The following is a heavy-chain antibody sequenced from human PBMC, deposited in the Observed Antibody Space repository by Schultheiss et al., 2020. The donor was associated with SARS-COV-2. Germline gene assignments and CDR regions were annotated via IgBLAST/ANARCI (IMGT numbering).Heavy chain of an antibody. D-gene: IGHD2-2*01. CDR3: ARGVVPAAMGNWFDP. CDR1: GYSISSGYY. V-gene: IGHV4-38-2*02. Sequence: SETLSLTCTVSGYSISSGYYWGWIRQPPGKGLEWIGSIYHSGSTYYNPSLKSRVTISVDTSKNQFSLKLSSVTAADTAVYYCARGVVPAAMGNWFDPWGQGTLVTVSS. J-gene: IGHJ5*02. CDR2: IYHSGST.